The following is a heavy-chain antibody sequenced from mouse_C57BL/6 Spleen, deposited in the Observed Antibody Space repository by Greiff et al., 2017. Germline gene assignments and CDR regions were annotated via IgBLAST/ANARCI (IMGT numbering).Heavy chain of an antibody. V-gene: IGHV1-64*01. Sequence: QVQLQQPGAELVKPGASVKLSCKASGYTFTSYWMHWVKQRPGQGLEWIGMIHPNSGSTNYNEKFKSKATLTVDKSSSTAYMQRSSLTSEDSAVYYCAREGPALYYFDYWGQGTTLTVSS. D-gene: IGHD3-3*01. CDR2: IHPNSGST. CDR1: GYTFTSYW. J-gene: IGHJ2*01. CDR3: AREGPALYYFDY.